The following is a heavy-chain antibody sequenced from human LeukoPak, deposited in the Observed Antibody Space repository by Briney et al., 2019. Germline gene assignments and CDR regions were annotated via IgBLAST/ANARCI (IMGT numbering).Heavy chain of an antibody. CDR2: ISSSGSTI. V-gene: IGHV3-11*01. CDR1: GFTFSDYY. CDR3: VRFVSTEAAGRPSGFDA. Sequence: PGGSLRLACAASGFTFSDYYMSWIRQAPGKGPEWVSYISSSGSTIYYLDSVKGRFTISRDNAKNSLYLQMNSLRAEDTAVYYCVRFVSTEAAGRPSGFDAWGQGTLVTVSS. J-gene: IGHJ5*02. D-gene: IGHD6-13*01.